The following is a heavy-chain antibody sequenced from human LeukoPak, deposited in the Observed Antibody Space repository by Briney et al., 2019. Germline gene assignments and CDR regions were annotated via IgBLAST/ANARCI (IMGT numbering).Heavy chain of an antibody. CDR3: ARYTYVSSGYVDY. V-gene: IGHV3-7*01. CDR1: GFTFSSYW. D-gene: IGHD3-22*01. J-gene: IGHJ4*02. CDR2: IKQDGSEK. Sequence: GGSLRLSCAAPGFTFSSYWLSWVRQAPGQRLEWVANIKQDGSEKSYVDSVKGRFTVSRDNAKNSLYLQMNSLRAEDTAVYYCARYTYVSSGYVDYWGQGTLVTVSS.